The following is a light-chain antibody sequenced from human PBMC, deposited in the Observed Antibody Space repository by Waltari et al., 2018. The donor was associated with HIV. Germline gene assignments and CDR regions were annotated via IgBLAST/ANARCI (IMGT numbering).Light chain of an antibody. V-gene: IGKV1-33*01. CDR2: DAS. Sequence: DIPTTQSPFSPTASVAVRVTITCQATQDFGNYLDWYQQRPGKAPQLLIYDASHLDIGVPSRFSGSGAGTDFTCTSSSLLPEDIATYCCQQYYNLPRTFGQGTNLEIK. CDR1: QDFGNY. J-gene: IGKJ2*01. CDR3: QQYYNLPRT.